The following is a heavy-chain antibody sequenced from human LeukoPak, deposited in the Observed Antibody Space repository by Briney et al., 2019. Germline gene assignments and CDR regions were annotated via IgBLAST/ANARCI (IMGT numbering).Heavy chain of an antibody. CDR3: AGGLLRSTDYYFDY. Sequence: ASVKVSCKASGYTFTRYDINWVRQATGQGLEWMGWMNTNSGNAGYAKKFQSRVTMTRNTSISTAYMELSSLRSEDTAVYYCAGGLLRSTDYYFDYWGQGTLVTVSS. V-gene: IGHV1-8*01. CDR2: MNTNSGNA. J-gene: IGHJ4*02. CDR1: GYTFTRYD. D-gene: IGHD4-17*01.